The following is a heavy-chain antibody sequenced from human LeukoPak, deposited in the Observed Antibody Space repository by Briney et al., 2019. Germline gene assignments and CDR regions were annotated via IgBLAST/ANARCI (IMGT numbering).Heavy chain of an antibody. V-gene: IGHV3-23*01. J-gene: IGHJ6*01. CDR2: ISGSGGST. Sequence: GGSLRLSCAASGFTFSNYAMNWVRQAPGKGLERVSLISGSGGSTHYADSVKGRFTISRDNSKSTLYLQMNSLRAEDTAIYYCAKDIELDYYGWGRPYSCAMAVWGEGTTLTASS. CDR3: AKDIELDYYGWGRPYSCAMAV. CDR1: GFTFSNYA. D-gene: IGHD3-10*01.